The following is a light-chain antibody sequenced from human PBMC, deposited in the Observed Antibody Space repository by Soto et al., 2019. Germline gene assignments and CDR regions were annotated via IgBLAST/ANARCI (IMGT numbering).Light chain of an antibody. J-gene: IGLJ3*02. CDR1: NIGSKS. V-gene: IGLV3-21*02. CDR2: DDS. Sequence: SYELTQPPSVSVAPGQTARITCGGNNIGSKSVHWYQQKPGQAPVLVVYDDSDRPSGIPERFSGSNSGNTATLTISRVGAGDEADYYCQVWDSSSDLGVFGGGTKVTVL. CDR3: QVWDSSSDLGV.